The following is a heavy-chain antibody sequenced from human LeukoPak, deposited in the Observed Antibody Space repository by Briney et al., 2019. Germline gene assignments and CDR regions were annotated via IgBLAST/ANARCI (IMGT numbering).Heavy chain of an antibody. CDR1: GFTFTSYA. Sequence: PGGSLRLSCAASGFTFTSYAMSWVRQAPGKGLEWVANIKQDGSEKNYLDSVRGRFTISRDDARNSLYLQMNSLRVEDTAVYYCARDQSIPNLDAFDIWGQGTMVTVSS. J-gene: IGHJ3*02. D-gene: IGHD1-14*01. CDR3: ARDQSIPNLDAFDI. CDR2: IKQDGSEK. V-gene: IGHV3-7*05.